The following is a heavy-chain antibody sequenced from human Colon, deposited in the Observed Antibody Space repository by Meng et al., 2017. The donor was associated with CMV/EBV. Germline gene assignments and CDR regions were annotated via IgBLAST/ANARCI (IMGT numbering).Heavy chain of an antibody. D-gene: IGHD2-15*01. CDR1: GFAFSSYS. V-gene: IGHV3-30-3*01. CDR2: ISTDGTNK. Sequence: GGSLRLSCVASGFAFSSYSMHWVRQAPGKGLEWVALISTDGTNKYYPDSVKGQFTIYRDNSKNTLYLQMNSLRTDDTAMYYCAREMGHKKRIFDYWGQGTLVTVSS. J-gene: IGHJ4*02. CDR3: AREMGHKKRIFDY.